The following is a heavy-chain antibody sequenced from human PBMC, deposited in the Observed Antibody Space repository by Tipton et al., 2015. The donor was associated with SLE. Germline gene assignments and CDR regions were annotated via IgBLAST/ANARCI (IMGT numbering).Heavy chain of an antibody. CDR2: IKSKSDGGTT. Sequence: SLRLSCAVSGFTFTNSWMTWVRQAPGKGLEWVGRIKSKSDGGTTDYAAPVKGRFTISRDDSKNTLYLQMNNLRIEDTAVYYCTTDSPFDYWGQGTLVTVSS. V-gene: IGHV3-15*01. J-gene: IGHJ4*02. CDR3: TTDSPFDY. CDR1: GFTFTNSW.